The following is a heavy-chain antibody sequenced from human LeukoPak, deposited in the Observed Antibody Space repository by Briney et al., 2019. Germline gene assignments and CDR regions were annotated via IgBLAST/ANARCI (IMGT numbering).Heavy chain of an antibody. CDR3: ARDKDFYGSGNY. J-gene: IGHJ4*02. V-gene: IGHV3-30-3*01. CDR1: GFTFSSYA. CDR2: ISYDGSNK. Sequence: PGRSLRLSCAASGFTFSSYAMHWVRQAPGKGLEWVAVISYDGSNKYYADSVKGRFTISRDNSKNTLYLQMNSLRAEDTAVYYCARDKDFYGSGNYWGQGTLVTVSS. D-gene: IGHD3-10*01.